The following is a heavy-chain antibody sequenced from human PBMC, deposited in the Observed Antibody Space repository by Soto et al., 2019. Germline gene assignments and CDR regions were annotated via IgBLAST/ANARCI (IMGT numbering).Heavy chain of an antibody. Sequence: PGGSLRLSCAASGFTFSSYSMNWVRQAPGKGLEWVSSISSSSSYIYYADSVKGRFTISRDNAKNSLYLQMNSLRAEDTAVYYCARSHGTLPAAIDYWGQGTLVTVS. CDR2: ISSSSSYI. J-gene: IGHJ4*02. V-gene: IGHV3-21*01. CDR3: ARSHGTLPAAIDY. CDR1: GFTFSSYS. D-gene: IGHD1-7*01.